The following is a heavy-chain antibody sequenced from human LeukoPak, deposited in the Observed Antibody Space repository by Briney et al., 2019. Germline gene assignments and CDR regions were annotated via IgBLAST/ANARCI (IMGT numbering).Heavy chain of an antibody. Sequence: SETLSLTCDVSDASISSSRFYWGWIRQPPGKGLEWIGSASYSGGTHYNPSLKSRVTISVDTSKNQFSLKLSSVTAADTAVYYCARHLRFYGSGSYPFDYWGQGTLVTVSS. CDR1: DASISSSRFY. CDR2: ASYSGGT. J-gene: IGHJ4*02. CDR3: ARHLRFYGSGSYPFDY. D-gene: IGHD3-10*01. V-gene: IGHV4-39*01.